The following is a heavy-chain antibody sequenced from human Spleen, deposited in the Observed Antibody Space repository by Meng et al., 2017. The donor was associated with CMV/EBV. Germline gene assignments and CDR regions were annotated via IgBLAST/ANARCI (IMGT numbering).Heavy chain of an antibody. CDR3: ARGAWLFDS. J-gene: IGHJ4*02. D-gene: IGHD5-12*01. CDR2: IGTAGDT. V-gene: IGHV3-13*01. Sequence: GGSLRLSCTASGFSFSDYDMHWVRQAAGKGLEWVSAIGTAGDTYYPGSVKGRFTISRENAKNSLFLQMNSLRAGDTAMYYCARGAWLFDSWGQGTLVTVSS. CDR1: GFSFSDYD.